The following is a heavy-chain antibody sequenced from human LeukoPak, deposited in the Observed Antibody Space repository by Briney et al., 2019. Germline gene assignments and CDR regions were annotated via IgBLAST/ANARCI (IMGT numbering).Heavy chain of an antibody. CDR1: GYTFTGYY. V-gene: IGHV1-2*02. D-gene: IGHD1-7*01. Sequence: ASVKVSCKASGYTFTGYYMHWVRQAPGQGLEWMGWINPNSGGTNYAQKFQGRVTMTRDTSISTAYMELSRLRSDDTAVYYCARDLYNWNWPTGGDYWGQGTLVTASS. CDR2: INPNSGGT. J-gene: IGHJ4*02. CDR3: ARDLYNWNWPTGGDY.